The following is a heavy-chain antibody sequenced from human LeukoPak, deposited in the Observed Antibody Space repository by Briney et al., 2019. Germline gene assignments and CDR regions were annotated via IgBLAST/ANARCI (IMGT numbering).Heavy chain of an antibody. J-gene: IGHJ6*02. Sequence: SVKVSCKASGYTFTSFYMHWVRQAPGQGLEWMGGIIPIFGTANYAQKFQGRVTITADESTSTAYMELSSLRSEDTAVYYCASPDLVVVPAAMGDYYYGMDVWGQGTTVTVSS. CDR2: IIPIFGTA. CDR1: GYTFTSFY. V-gene: IGHV1-69*13. CDR3: ASPDLVVVPAAMGDYYYGMDV. D-gene: IGHD2-2*01.